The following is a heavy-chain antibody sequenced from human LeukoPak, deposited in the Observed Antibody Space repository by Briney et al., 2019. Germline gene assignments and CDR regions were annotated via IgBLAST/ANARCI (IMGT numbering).Heavy chain of an antibody. Sequence: PGGSLRLSCAASGFPFSSYWMHWVRQAPGKGLVWVSHINSDGSSTSYADSVKGRFTISRDNAKSTLYLQMTSLRDEDTAVYYCARHPRGYSSSWPYYFDYWGQGTLVTVSS. J-gene: IGHJ4*02. CDR2: INSDGSST. CDR1: GFPFSSYW. D-gene: IGHD6-13*01. CDR3: ARHPRGYSSSWPYYFDY. V-gene: IGHV3-74*01.